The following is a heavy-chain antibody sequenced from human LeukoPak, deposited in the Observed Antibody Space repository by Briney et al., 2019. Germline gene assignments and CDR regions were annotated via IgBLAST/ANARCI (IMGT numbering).Heavy chain of an antibody. J-gene: IGHJ4*02. Sequence: SETLSLTCTVSGGSISSGSYYWSWIRQPAGKGLEWIGRIYTSGSTNYNPSLKSRVTISVDTSKNQFSLKLSSVTAADTAVYYCARVTTIFGVVTDNFDYWGREPWSPSPQ. CDR3: ARVTTIFGVVTDNFDY. D-gene: IGHD3-3*01. CDR1: GGSISSGSYY. CDR2: IYTSGST. V-gene: IGHV4-61*02.